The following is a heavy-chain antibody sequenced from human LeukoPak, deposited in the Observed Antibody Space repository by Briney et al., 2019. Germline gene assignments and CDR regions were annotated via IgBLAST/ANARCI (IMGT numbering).Heavy chain of an antibody. J-gene: IGHJ6*02. V-gene: IGHV1-2*02. Sequence: ASVKVSCKASGYTFTGYYMHWVRHAPGQGLEWMGWINPNSGGTNYAQKFQGRVTMTRDTSISTAYMELSRLRSDDTAVYYCARDAEGGYYGMDVWGQGTTVTVSS. CDR3: ARDAEGGYYGMDV. CDR1: GYTFTGYY. CDR2: INPNSGGT. D-gene: IGHD1-26*01.